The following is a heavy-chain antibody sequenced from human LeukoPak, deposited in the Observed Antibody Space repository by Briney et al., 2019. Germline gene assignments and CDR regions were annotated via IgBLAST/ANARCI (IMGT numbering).Heavy chain of an antibody. CDR2: IYHSGST. CDR3: ARDLGGLNNDWFDP. CDR1: GGSFSTGGYY. D-gene: IGHD1-14*01. J-gene: IGHJ5*02. V-gene: IGHV4-30-2*01. Sequence: RASETLSLTCTVSGGSFSTGGYYWTWIRQPPGKGLEWIGYIYHSGSTYYNPSLKGRVTISVDRSKNQFSLKLTSVTAADTAVYYCARDLGGLNNDWFDPWGQGTLVTVSS.